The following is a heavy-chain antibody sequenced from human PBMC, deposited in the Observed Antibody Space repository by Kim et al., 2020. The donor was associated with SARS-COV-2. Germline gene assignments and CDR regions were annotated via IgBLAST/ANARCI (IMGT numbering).Heavy chain of an antibody. D-gene: IGHD3-10*01. Sequence: LKSRVTISVGTSKNQFSLKLSSVTAADTAVYYCARVNPNYCGSGSYLDYWGQGTLVTVSS. V-gene: IGHV4-31*02. J-gene: IGHJ4*02. CDR3: ARVNPNYCGSGSYLDY.